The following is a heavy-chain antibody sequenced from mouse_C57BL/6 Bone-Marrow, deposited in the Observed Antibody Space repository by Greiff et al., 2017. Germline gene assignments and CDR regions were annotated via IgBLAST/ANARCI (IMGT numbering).Heavy chain of an antibody. D-gene: IGHD1-1*01. V-gene: IGHV1-81*01. CDR2: IYPRSGNT. J-gene: IGHJ2*01. CDR3: ARYYYCIIVPLY. Sequence: VQLQESGAELARPGASVKLSCKASGYTFTSYGISWVKQRTGQGLEWIGEIYPRSGNTYYNEKFKGKATLTADKSSSTAYMELRSLTSEDSAVDFCARYYYCIIVPLYWGQGTTLTVSS. CDR1: GYTFTSYG.